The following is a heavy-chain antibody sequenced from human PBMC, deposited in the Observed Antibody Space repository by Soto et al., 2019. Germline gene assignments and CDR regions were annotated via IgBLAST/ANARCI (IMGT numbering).Heavy chain of an antibody. Sequence: QITLKESGPPLVKPTQTLTLTCTFSGFSLSTSGVGVGWIRQPPGKALGWLALIYWDDDKRYSPSLKSRLTITKDTSKNQVVLTMTNMDPVDTATYYCAHSLIGYYYDSSGSNWFDPWGQGTLVTVSS. V-gene: IGHV2-5*02. D-gene: IGHD3-22*01. CDR3: AHSLIGYYYDSSGSNWFDP. CDR1: GFSLSTSGVG. J-gene: IGHJ5*02. CDR2: IYWDDDK.